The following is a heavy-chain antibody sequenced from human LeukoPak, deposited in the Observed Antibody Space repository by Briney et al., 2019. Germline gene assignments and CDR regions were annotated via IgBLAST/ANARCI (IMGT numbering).Heavy chain of an antibody. CDR3: ASSSGGRAPTHFDY. Sequence: GGSLRLSCAASGFTFSSYSMNWVRQAPGKGLEWVSSISSSSSYIYYADSVKGRFTISEANAKNSLYLQMNSLRAEDTAVYYCASSSGGRAPTHFDYWGQGTLVTVSS. V-gene: IGHV3-21*01. J-gene: IGHJ4*02. D-gene: IGHD2-15*01. CDR1: GFTFSSYS. CDR2: ISSSSSYI.